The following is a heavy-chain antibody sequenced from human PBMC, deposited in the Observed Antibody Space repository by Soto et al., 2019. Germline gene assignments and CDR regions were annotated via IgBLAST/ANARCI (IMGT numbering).Heavy chain of an antibody. CDR1: GFTFSSHA. J-gene: IGHJ5*02. CDR2: ISYDGSNK. CDR3: ARATGSPEWFDP. Sequence: QVQLVESGGGVVQSGRSLRLSCAASGFTFSSHAMHWVRQAPGKGLEWVAIISYDGSNKHYADSVKGRFTISRDNSKNTLYLQMNTLRADDTAVYYCARATGSPEWFDPWGQGTLVPVS. V-gene: IGHV3-30*14.